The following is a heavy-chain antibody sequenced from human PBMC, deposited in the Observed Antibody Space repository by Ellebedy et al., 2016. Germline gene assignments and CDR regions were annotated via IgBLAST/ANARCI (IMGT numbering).Heavy chain of an antibody. CDR3: ASGYIKAAAEDY. CDR2: ISSSSSYI. V-gene: IGHV3-21*01. Sequence: GGSLRLSCAASGFTFSSYSMNWVRQAPGKGLEWVSSISSSSSYIYYADSVKGRFAISRDNAKNSLYLQMNSLRAEDTAVYYCASGYIKAAAEDYWGQGTLVTVSS. J-gene: IGHJ4*02. CDR1: GFTFSSYS. D-gene: IGHD6-13*01.